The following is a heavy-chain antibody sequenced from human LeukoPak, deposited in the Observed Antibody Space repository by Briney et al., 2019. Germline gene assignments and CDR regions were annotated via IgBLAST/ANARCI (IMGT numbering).Heavy chain of an antibody. CDR2: VYSGGNT. CDR3: ASQVWGCVRRVISY. D-gene: IGHD3-10*01. V-gene: IGHV3-53*01. J-gene: IGHJ4*02. Sequence: GGSLRLSCAGSGFTVSSEYMNWVRQAPGKGPEWVAVVYSGGNTYYADSVKGRFTISKDNSKNTFYLQMNSLRVEDTALYYCASQVWGCVRRVISYWGQGTPVTVSS. CDR1: GFTVSSEY.